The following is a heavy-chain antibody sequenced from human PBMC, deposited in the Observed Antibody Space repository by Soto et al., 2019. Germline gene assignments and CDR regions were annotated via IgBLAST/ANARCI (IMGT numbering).Heavy chain of an antibody. J-gene: IGHJ4*02. D-gene: IGHD6-13*01. V-gene: IGHV3-30*04. Sequence: QVQLVESGGGVVQPGRSLRLSCAASGFTFSRHAMQWVRQAPGKGLEWVAVISTDGRDKYHADSVKGRFTISRDNSKNTLYLQMNRLRAEDTAVYYCEKEHDLAAAGYYFDYWGQGPLVTVSS. CDR2: ISTDGRDK. CDR3: EKEHDLAAAGYYFDY. CDR1: GFTFSRHA.